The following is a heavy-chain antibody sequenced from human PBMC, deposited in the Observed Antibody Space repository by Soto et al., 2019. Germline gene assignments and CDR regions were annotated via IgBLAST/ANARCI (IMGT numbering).Heavy chain of an antibody. V-gene: IGHV1-24*01. CDR1: GYTLTELS. CDR2: FDPEDGEA. Sequence: VSVKGSFNVSGYTLTELSMHLVRQAPGKGLEWMGGFDPEDGEAIYAQKFQGRVTMTEDTSTDTAYMELSSLRSEDTAVYYCATGVEMATTWGQGTLVTVSS. J-gene: IGHJ4*02. CDR3: ATGVEMATT. D-gene: IGHD1-1*01.